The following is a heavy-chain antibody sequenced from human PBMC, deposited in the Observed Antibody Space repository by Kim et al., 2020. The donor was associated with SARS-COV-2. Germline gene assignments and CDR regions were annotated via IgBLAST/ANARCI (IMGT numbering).Heavy chain of an antibody. V-gene: IGHV4-39*01. CDR2: IYYSGST. Sequence: SETLSLTCTVSGGSISSNSYYWGWIRQPPGKGLEWIGSIYYSGSTYYNPSLKSRVTISVDTSKNQFSLKLISVTAADTAVYYCARLSSIAARRYFDYWGQGTLVTVSS. CDR3: ARLSSIAARRYFDY. D-gene: IGHD6-6*01. CDR1: GGSISSNSYY. J-gene: IGHJ4*02.